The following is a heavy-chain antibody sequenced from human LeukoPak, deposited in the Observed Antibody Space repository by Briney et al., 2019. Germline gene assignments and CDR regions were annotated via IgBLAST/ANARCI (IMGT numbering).Heavy chain of an antibody. CDR1: GGSINTGDYY. Sequence: PSETLSLTCTVSGGSINTGDYYWTWIRQPPGKGLEWIGSLFYTGNTYYNPSLQTRVTISIDTSKNQFSLKLSSVTAADTAVYYCARENIVSTRDFDYWGQGTLVTVSS. CDR2: LFYTGNT. CDR3: ARENIVSTRDFDY. V-gene: IGHV4-39*07. D-gene: IGHD5/OR15-5a*01. J-gene: IGHJ4*02.